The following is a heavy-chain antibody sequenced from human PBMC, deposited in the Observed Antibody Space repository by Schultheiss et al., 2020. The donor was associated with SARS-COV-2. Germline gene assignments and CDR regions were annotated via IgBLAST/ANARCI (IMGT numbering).Heavy chain of an antibody. Sequence: GASLKISCAASGFAFSDYYMSWIRQAPGKGLEWVSFISSSGQTIYYADSVKGRFTVSRDNAKNSLYLHMNSLTAEDTDVYYCARDHAGSVVYWGQGTLVTVSS. J-gene: IGHJ4*02. CDR2: ISSSGQTI. CDR1: GFAFSDYY. D-gene: IGHD6-25*01. V-gene: IGHV3-11*01. CDR3: ARDHAGSVVY.